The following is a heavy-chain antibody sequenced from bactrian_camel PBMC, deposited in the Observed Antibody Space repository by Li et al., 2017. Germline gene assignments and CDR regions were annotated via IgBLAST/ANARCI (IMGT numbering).Heavy chain of an antibody. D-gene: IGHD3*01. J-gene: IGHJ7*01. CDR1: GYTYNRNC. Sequence: VQLVESGGGSVQSGGSLRLSCAASGYTYNRNCMAWFRQAPGKEREGVAIIARYGGTSYADSVKGRFTISKDVAKNTLHLQMNSLKPEDTGVYFCAAGGSGGATWYGNYWGKGTQVTVS. V-gene: IGHV3S53*01. CDR2: IARYGGT.